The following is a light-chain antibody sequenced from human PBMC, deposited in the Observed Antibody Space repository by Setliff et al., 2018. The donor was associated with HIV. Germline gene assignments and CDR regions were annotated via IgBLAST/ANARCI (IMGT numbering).Light chain of an antibody. CDR1: SSDVGGYNY. J-gene: IGLJ1*01. V-gene: IGLV2-11*01. CDR3: CSYAGSYPSYV. CDR2: DVC. Sequence: QSVLTQPRSVSGSPGQSVTISCTGTSSDVGGYNYVSWYQQYPGKAPKLMIYDVCERPSGVPDRFSGSKSGNTASLTISGLQAEDDADYYCCSYAGSYPSYVLGTGTKVTVL.